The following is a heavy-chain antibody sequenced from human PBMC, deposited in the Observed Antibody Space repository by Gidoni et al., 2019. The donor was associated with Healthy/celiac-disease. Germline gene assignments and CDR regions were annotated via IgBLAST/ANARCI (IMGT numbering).Heavy chain of an antibody. D-gene: IGHD3-16*02. CDR1: GFTFSSYA. Sequence: EVQLLESGGGLVQPGGSLRLSCAASGFTFSSYAMSWVRQAPGKGLEWVSAISGSGGSTYYADSVKGRFTISRDNAKNTLYLQMNSLRAEDTAVYYCARLLGAVGGVIVRPFDYWGQGTLVTVSS. CDR2: ISGSGGST. J-gene: IGHJ4*02. V-gene: IGHV3-23*01. CDR3: ARLLGAVGGVIVRPFDY.